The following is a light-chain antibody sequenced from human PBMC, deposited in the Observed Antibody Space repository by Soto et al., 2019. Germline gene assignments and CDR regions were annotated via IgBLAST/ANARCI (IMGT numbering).Light chain of an antibody. V-gene: IGKV1-5*03. CDR2: KAS. CDR3: QQYDKYPWT. J-gene: IGKJ1*01. Sequence: DIQMTQSPSTLSASVGVRVTITCRASQSINDWLAWYQQKPGKAPKFLIYKASRLESGVPSRFSSSGSGTEFTLTISSLQADDSATYDCQQYDKYPWTFGQGTKVEVK. CDR1: QSINDW.